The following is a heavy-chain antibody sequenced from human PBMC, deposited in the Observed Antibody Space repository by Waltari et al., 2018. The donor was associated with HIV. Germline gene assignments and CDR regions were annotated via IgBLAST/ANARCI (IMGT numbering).Heavy chain of an antibody. D-gene: IGHD1-1*01. Sequence: EVRLVQSGGGLVKPGESLKLSCTASGFNFNLFSMTWVRLAPGKGLEWVSSISRGSSYSYYSDAVKGRFTVSRDNAKNSLLLQLNTLTAEDTALYYCVRDRTSLTTGDFESWGQGAPVTVSS. V-gene: IGHV3-21*02. CDR1: GFNFNLFS. CDR2: ISRGSSYS. CDR3: VRDRTSLTTGDFES. J-gene: IGHJ4*02.